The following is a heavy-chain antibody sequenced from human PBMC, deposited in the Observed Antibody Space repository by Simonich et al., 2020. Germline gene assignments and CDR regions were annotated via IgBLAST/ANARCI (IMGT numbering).Heavy chain of an antibody. CDR3: ARARGDSSSWYFDY. J-gene: IGHJ4*02. CDR2: MSGRSSYI. V-gene: IGHV3-21*01. CDR1: GFTFSSYS. D-gene: IGHD6-13*01. Sequence: DVQLVESGGGLVKPGGSLRLSCAASGFTFSSYSMNGVRRAPGKGLEWVSSMSGRSSYISDADSMKGRFTISRDNAKNARYLQMNSLRAEDTDVYYCARARGDSSSWYFDYWGQGTLVTVSS.